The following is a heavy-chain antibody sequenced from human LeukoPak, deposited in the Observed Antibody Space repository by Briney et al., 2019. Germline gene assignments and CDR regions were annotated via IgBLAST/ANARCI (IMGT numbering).Heavy chain of an antibody. Sequence: AASVKVSCKASGYTFTSYGISWVRQAPGQGLEWMGRIIPILGIANYAQKFQGRVTITADKSTSTAYMELSSLRSEDTAVYYCARDRYYYDSSGQQIFDYWGQGTLVTVSS. CDR1: GYTFTSYG. V-gene: IGHV1-69*04. CDR3: ARDRYYYDSSGQQIFDY. D-gene: IGHD3-22*01. J-gene: IGHJ4*02. CDR2: IIPILGIA.